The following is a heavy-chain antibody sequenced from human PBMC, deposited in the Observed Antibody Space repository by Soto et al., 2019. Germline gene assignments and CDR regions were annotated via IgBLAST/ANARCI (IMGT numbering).Heavy chain of an antibody. Sequence: PSETLSLTCAVYGGSVNGYYWNWIRQPPGQGLEWIGEINHTGGTHYNPSLKSRVTMSVDTSKNQFSLWLSSVTAADTAIYYCATRITVFGLLIPPFDPWGQGTQVTVSS. V-gene: IGHV4-34*01. CDR2: INHTGGT. J-gene: IGHJ5*02. CDR1: GGSVNGYY. CDR3: ATRITVFGLLIPPFDP. D-gene: IGHD3-3*01.